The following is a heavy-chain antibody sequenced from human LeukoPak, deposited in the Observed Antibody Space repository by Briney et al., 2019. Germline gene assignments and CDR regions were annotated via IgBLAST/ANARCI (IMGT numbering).Heavy chain of an antibody. V-gene: IGHV3-74*01. J-gene: IGHJ4*02. D-gene: IGHD5-24*01. CDR2: IDSDGIST. Sequence: GGSLRLFCAASGFTFNRYWMYWVRQAPGKGLVWVSRIDSDGISTNYADSVKGRFTISRDNAKNTLFLQMNSLRAEDTAVYFCARRDYLDNWGQGTLVTVSS. CDR3: ARRDYLDN. CDR1: GFTFNRYW.